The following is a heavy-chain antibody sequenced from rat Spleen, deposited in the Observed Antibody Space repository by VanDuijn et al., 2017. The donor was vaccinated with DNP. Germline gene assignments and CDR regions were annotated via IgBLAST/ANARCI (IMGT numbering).Heavy chain of an antibody. CDR1: GFNFNDYW. Sequence: EVKLVESGGGLVQPGRSLKLSCAASGFNFNDYWMGWVRLAPGKGLEWIREMNKDSSIINNSPSLKEKFTISRDNAQNTLYLQMSKLGSEDTAIYYCVRQGYGMDVWGQGTSVTVSS. CDR3: VRQGYGMDV. V-gene: IGHV4-2*01. J-gene: IGHJ4*01. CDR2: MNKDSSII.